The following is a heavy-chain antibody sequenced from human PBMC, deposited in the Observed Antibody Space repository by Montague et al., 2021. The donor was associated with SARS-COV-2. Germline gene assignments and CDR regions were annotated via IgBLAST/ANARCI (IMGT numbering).Heavy chain of an antibody. V-gene: IGHV3-30*18. Sequence: SLRLSCAASGFTFSSYGMHWVRQAPGKGLEWVAVISYDGNNKYYADSVKGRFTNSRDTSKNTLYLQMNSLRAEDTAVYYCAKGYSGRYYSPFYYWGQGTLVTVSS. CDR2: ISYDGNNK. D-gene: IGHD1-26*01. J-gene: IGHJ4*02. CDR1: GFTFSSYG. CDR3: AKGYSGRYYSPFYY.